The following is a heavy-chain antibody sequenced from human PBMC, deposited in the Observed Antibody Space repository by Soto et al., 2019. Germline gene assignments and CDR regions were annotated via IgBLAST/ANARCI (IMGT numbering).Heavy chain of an antibody. Sequence: GSGPTLVNPTQTLTLTCTFSGFSLSTSGMCVSWIRQPPEKALEWLALIDWDDDKYYSTSLKTRLTISKDTSKNQVVLTMTNMDPVDTATYYCARINLYYDFWSGPRGSYYGMDVWGQGTTVTVSS. CDR3: ARINLYYDFWSGPRGSYYGMDV. CDR2: IDWDDDK. D-gene: IGHD3-3*01. J-gene: IGHJ6*02. CDR1: GFSLSTSGMC. V-gene: IGHV2-70*01.